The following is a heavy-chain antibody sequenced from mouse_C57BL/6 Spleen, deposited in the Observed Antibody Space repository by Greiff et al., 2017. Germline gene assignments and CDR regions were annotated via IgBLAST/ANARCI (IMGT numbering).Heavy chain of an antibody. V-gene: IGHV1-74*01. J-gene: IGHJ3*01. D-gene: IGHD3-2*02. CDR2: IHPSDSDT. Sequence: QVQLKQPGAELVKPGASVKVSCKASGYTFTSYWMHWVKQRPGQGLEWIGRIHPSDSDTNYNQKFKGKATLTVDKSSSTAYMQLGSLTSEDSAVYYCAQTDQFAYWGQGTLVTVSA. CDR1: GYTFTSYW. CDR3: AQTDQFAY.